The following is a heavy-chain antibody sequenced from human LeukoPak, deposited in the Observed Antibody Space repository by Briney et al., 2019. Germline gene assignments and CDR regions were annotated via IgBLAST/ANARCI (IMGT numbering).Heavy chain of an antibody. V-gene: IGHV3-30*04. CDR1: GFTFSSYA. D-gene: IGHD3-10*01. J-gene: IGHJ3*02. CDR2: ISYDGSNK. Sequence: PGRSLRLSCAASGFTFSSYAMHWVRQAPGKGLEWVAVISYDGSNKYYADSVKGRFTISRDNSKNTLYLQMNSLRAEDTAVYYCARDPRYGSGSYSVDDAFDIWGQGTMGTVSS. CDR3: ARDPRYGSGSYSVDDAFDI.